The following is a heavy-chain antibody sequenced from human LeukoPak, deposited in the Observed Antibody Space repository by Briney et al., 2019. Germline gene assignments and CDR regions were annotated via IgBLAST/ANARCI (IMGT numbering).Heavy chain of an antibody. Sequence: PGGSLRLSCAASGFTFSSYWMHWVRQAPGKGLVWVSRINSDGSSTSYADSVKGRFTISRDNAKNTLYLQMNSLRAEDTAVYYCARGQDIRFLAEDYYYYYGMDVWGQGITVTVSS. V-gene: IGHV3-74*01. D-gene: IGHD3-3*01. CDR1: GFTFSSYW. CDR2: INSDGSST. J-gene: IGHJ6*02. CDR3: ARGQDIRFLAEDYYYYYGMDV.